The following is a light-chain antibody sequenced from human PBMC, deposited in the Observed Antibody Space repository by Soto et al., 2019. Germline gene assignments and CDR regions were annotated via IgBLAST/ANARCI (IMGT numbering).Light chain of an antibody. Sequence: QSALTQPRSVSGSPGQSVTISCTGTSSDVGGYDYVSWFQHHPGKVPKLMIYDVTKRPSGVPDRFSASKSGNTASLTISGLQAEDEADYYCCSYGGYFWVLGGGTKVTVL. V-gene: IGLV2-11*01. J-gene: IGLJ3*02. CDR1: SSDVGGYDY. CDR2: DVT. CDR3: CSYGGYFWV.